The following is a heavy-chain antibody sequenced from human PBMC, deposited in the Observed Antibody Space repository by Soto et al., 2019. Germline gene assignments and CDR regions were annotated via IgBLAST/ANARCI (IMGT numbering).Heavy chain of an antibody. D-gene: IGHD2-15*01. J-gene: IGHJ5*02. V-gene: IGHV4-61*01. CDR2: IYYSGST. CDR1: GGSVSSGSYY. CDR3: ARASDGTHQDP. Sequence: SETLSLTCTVSGGSVSSGSYYWSWIRQPPGKGLEWIGYIYYSGSTNYNPSLKSRVTISVDTSKNQFSLKLSSVTAADTAVYYCARASDGTHQDPWGQGTLVTVSS.